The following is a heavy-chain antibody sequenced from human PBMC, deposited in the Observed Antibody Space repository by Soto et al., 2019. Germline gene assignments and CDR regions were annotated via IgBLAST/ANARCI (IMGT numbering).Heavy chain of an antibody. CDR2: IYWDDGK. D-gene: IGHD6-6*01. CDR1: GFSFSTSGVG. CDR3: AYRPESTFDI. J-gene: IGHJ3*02. Sequence: QITLKESGPTLVKPTQTLTLTCTFSGFSFSTSGVGVGWIRQPPGKDLEWLALIYWDDGKRYSPSLKSRLSITKDTSKDQVVLTMTNMDPVDAATYYCAYRPESTFDIWGQGTVVTVSS. V-gene: IGHV2-5*02.